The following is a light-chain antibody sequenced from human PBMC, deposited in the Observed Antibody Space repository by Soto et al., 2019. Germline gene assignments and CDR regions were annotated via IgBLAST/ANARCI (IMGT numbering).Light chain of an antibody. Sequence: DIQMTQSPSTLSASVGDRVTITCRASQSVNDWLAWYQQKPGKAPNLLIYKVSNLESGVPSRFSGSGSGTEFNLTITSLQPDDCATYYCQQYNSYSWTFGQGTKVEIK. J-gene: IGKJ1*01. CDR3: QQYNSYSWT. CDR2: KVS. V-gene: IGKV1-5*03. CDR1: QSVNDW.